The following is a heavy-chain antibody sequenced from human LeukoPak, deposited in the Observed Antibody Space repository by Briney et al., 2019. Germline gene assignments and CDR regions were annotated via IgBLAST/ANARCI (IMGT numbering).Heavy chain of an antibody. CDR2: IYPGDSDT. Sequence: GESLKISCKGSGYSFTSYWIGWVRQMPGKGLEWMGTIYPGDSDTRYSPSFQGQVTISADKSISTAYLQWSSLKASDTAMYYCARGGCSSTSCYGDAFDIWGQGTMVTVSS. V-gene: IGHV5-51*01. D-gene: IGHD2-2*01. CDR1: GYSFTSYW. J-gene: IGHJ3*02. CDR3: ARGGCSSTSCYGDAFDI.